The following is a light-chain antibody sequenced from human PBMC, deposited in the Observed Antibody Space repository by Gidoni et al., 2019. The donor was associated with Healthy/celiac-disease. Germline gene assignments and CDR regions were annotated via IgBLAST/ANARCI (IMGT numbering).Light chain of an antibody. CDR2: GAS. J-gene: IGKJ1*01. V-gene: IGKV3-20*01. CDR3: QQYGSSPRT. CDR1: QSVSSSY. Sequence: DIVLTQSPGTLSLSPGERATLSCRASQSVSSSYLAWYQQKPGQAPRLLIYGASSRATGIPDRFSGSGSGTDFTLTISRLEPEDFAEYYCQQYGSSPRTFGQGTKVEIK.